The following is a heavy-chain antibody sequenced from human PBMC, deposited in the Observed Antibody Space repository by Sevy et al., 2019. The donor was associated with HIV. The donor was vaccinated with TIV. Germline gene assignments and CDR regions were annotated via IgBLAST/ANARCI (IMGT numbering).Heavy chain of an antibody. CDR2: ISYDGSDT. CDR3: ARPRANYVDHYCFYAMDV. J-gene: IGHJ6*02. Sequence: GESLKISCAASGFAFSNYYAMHWVRQAPGKGLGWVALISYDGSDTYYADSVKGRFTVSRDNFKNTLFLQMNSLTTEDTAVYYCARPRANYVDHYCFYAMDVWGQGTTVTVSS. V-gene: IGHV3-30-3*01. CDR1: GFAFSNYYA. D-gene: IGHD4-17*01.